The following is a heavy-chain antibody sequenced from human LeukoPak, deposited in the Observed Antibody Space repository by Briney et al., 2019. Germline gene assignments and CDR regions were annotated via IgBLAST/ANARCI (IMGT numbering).Heavy chain of an antibody. Sequence: PSETLSLTCNVSGGSIRSNSYYWGWIRQPPGKGLEWIGDIYYSGNTKYTPSLKSRVTISVDTSKNQFSLKLSSVTAADTAVYYCARLYYGDYSIDYWGQGTLVTVSS. CDR1: GGSIRSNSYY. CDR2: IYYSGNT. V-gene: IGHV4-39*01. CDR3: ARLYYGDYSIDY. D-gene: IGHD4-17*01. J-gene: IGHJ4*02.